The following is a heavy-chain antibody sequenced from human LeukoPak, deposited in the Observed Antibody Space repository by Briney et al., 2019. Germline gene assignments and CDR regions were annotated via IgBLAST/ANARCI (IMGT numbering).Heavy chain of an antibody. CDR1: GGSISSYY. V-gene: IGHV4-59*01. J-gene: IGHJ4*02. CDR3: AREDTTGLTDF. CDR2: IHYRGST. D-gene: IGHD1-1*01. Sequence: PSETLSLTCTVSGGSISSYYWSWIRQPPGKGLEWTGNIHYRGSTNYNTSLKSRVTISADMSKIQFSLKLSSVTAADTAVYYCAREDTTGLTDFWGQGTLVTVSS.